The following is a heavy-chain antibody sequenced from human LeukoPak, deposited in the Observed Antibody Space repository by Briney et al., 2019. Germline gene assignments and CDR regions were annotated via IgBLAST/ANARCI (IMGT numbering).Heavy chain of an antibody. D-gene: IGHD2-2*02. Sequence: PSETLSLTCTVSGGSISSGGYYWSWIRQPPGKGLEWIGYIYHSGSTYYNPSLKSRVTISVDRSKNQFSLKLSSVTAADTAVYYCARAAGYCSSTSCYTRGYFDYWGQGTLVTVSS. CDR1: GGSISSGGYY. V-gene: IGHV4-30-2*01. CDR3: ARAAGYCSSTSCYTRGYFDY. J-gene: IGHJ4*02. CDR2: IYHSGST.